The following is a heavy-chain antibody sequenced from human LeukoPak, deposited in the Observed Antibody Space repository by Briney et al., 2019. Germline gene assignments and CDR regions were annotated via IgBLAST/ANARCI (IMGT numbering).Heavy chain of an antibody. J-gene: IGHJ4*02. V-gene: IGHV4-61*03. Sequence: PSETLSLTCTVSGGSVSSGGYYWSWIRQPPGKGLEWIGHIYNSGTTHYNPSLKNRVTISVDTSKNHLALRLSSVTAADTAVYYWARDRGYAYGSFASGGGEPLAPVSS. CDR3: ARDRGYAYGSFAS. CDR2: IYNSGTT. D-gene: IGHD5-18*01. CDR1: GGSVSSGGYY.